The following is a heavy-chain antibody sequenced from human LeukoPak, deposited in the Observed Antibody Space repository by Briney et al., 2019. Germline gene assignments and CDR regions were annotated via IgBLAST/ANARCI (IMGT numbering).Heavy chain of an antibody. CDR1: GGSISRYY. V-gene: IGHV4-59*01. CDR2: IYYSGST. CDR3: ARVFGLRYFDWYFDY. J-gene: IGHJ4*02. D-gene: IGHD3-9*01. Sequence: SETLSLTCTVSGGSISRYYWSWIRQPPGKGLEWIGYIYYSGSTNYNPSLKSRVTISGDTSKNQFSLKLSSVTAADTAVYYCARVFGLRYFDWYFDYWGQGTLVTVSS.